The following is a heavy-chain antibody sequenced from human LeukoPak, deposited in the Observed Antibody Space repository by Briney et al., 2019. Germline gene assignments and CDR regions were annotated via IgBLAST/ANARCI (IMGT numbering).Heavy chain of an antibody. J-gene: IGHJ4*02. CDR1: GGSFTDYY. V-gene: IGHV4-39*07. CDR2: IYYRGNT. D-gene: IGHD1-26*01. CDR3: TRDRDHGTQDS. Sequence: TSSETLSLTCTVSGGSFTDYYWGWIRQPPGKGLEWIGSIYYRGNTFYNPSLRNRVSISIDTSKGRFSLNLNSVTAADTAVYFCTRDRDHGTQDSWGQGTLVTVS.